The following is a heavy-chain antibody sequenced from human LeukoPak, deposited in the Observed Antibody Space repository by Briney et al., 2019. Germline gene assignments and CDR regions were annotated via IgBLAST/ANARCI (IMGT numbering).Heavy chain of an antibody. CDR3: ASVKYSRGAFDI. CDR1: GYTFTSYD. V-gene: IGHV1-8*01. J-gene: IGHJ3*02. D-gene: IGHD6-6*01. CDR2: MNPNSGNT. Sequence: ASVKVSCKASGYTFTSYDINWVRQATGQGLEWMGWMNPNSGNTGYAQKFQGRVTITRDTSASTAYMELSSLRSEDTAVYYCASVKYSRGAFDIWGQGTMVTVSS.